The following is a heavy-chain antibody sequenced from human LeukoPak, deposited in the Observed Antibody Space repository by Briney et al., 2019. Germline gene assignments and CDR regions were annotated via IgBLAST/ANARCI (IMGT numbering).Heavy chain of an antibody. Sequence: WASVKVSCKASGYTFTGYYIHWVRQAPGQGLEWMGWINPNSGGTNYAQKFQGRVTMTRDTSISTAYMELSRLRSDDTAVYYCANNPVPGASDGWLDPWGQGTLVTVSS. CDR1: GYTFTGYY. V-gene: IGHV1-2*02. J-gene: IGHJ5*02. CDR2: INPNSGGT. CDR3: ANNPVPGASDGWLDP. D-gene: IGHD2-2*01.